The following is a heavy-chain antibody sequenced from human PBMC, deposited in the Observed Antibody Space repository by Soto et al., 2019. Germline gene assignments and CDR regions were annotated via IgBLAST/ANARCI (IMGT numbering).Heavy chain of an antibody. Sequence: EVQLVESGGGLVQPGGSLRLSCAASGFTFSSYSMNWFRQAPGQGLEWVSDISSSSSTIYYADSVKGRFTISRDNAKNSLYLHMNSLRDEDTAVYYCAREGGSLNWFDPWGQGTLGTVSS. V-gene: IGHV3-48*02. CDR2: ISSSSSTI. D-gene: IGHD1-26*01. J-gene: IGHJ5*02. CDR1: GFTFSSYS. CDR3: AREGGSLNWFDP.